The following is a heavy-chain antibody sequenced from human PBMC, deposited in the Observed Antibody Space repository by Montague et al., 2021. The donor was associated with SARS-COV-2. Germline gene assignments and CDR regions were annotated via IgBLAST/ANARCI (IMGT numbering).Heavy chain of an antibody. D-gene: IGHD6-19*01. V-gene: IGHV4-28*01. CDR2: IYYSGST. Sequence: SETLSLTCAVSGYSISSSNWWGWIRQPPGKGLEWIGYIYYSGSTNYNPSLKSRVTMSVDKSKNQYSLKLSSVTAADTAAYYCARTGWYRVHGGTGNWFDPWGQGTLVTVSS. CDR3: ARTGWYRVHGGTGNWFDP. CDR1: GYSISSSNW. J-gene: IGHJ5*02.